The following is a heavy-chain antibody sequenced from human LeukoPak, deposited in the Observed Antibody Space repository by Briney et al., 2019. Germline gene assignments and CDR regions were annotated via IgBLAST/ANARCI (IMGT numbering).Heavy chain of an antibody. CDR1: GFTFSSYG. CDR2: ISYDGSKK. D-gene: IGHD3-9*01. J-gene: IGHJ4*02. CDR3: AKDPERDYDVLISTYFDY. V-gene: IGHV3-30*18. Sequence: GKSLRLSCAASGFTFSSYGMHWVRQAPGKGLEWVAVISYDGSKKYYADSVKGRFTISRDNSKNTLYLQMHSLRAEDTAVYYCAKDPERDYDVLISTYFDYWGQGTLVSVSS.